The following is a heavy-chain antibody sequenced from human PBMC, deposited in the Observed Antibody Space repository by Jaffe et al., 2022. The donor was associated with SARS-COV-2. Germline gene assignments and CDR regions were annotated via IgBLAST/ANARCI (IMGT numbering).Heavy chain of an antibody. CDR1: GGFINSVGYS. D-gene: IGHD1-26*01. CDR3: GRHLRGSYYFYYYMDV. Sequence: QLQLQGSGPGLVKPSETLSLTCSVSGGFINSVGYSWGWIRQSPERGLEWIGSVSYDGRTYYNPSLKSRVAISVDTPKNHFSLTLSSVTAADTAVYYCGRHLRGSYYFYYYMDVWGKGTTVTVSS. J-gene: IGHJ6*03. V-gene: IGHV4-39*01. CDR2: VSYDGRT.